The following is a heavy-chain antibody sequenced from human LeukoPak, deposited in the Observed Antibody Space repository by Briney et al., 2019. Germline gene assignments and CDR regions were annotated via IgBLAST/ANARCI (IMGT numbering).Heavy chain of an antibody. CDR2: IRHDGREK. CDR1: EFIFSSYW. J-gene: IGHJ6*02. CDR3: AWGMDV. Sequence: GGSLRLSCAASEFIFSSYWMTWVRQAPGKAPEWVANIRHDGREKYYVGSVKGRFIISRDNAKNSLYLRMNSLRVEDTAIYYCAWGMDVWGQGITVTVSS. V-gene: IGHV3-7*04.